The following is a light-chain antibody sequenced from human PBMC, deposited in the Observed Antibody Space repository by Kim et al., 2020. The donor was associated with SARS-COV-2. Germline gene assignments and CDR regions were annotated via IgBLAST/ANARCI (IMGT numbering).Light chain of an antibody. CDR1: LDTRDW. CDR3: QQGNSFPYT. J-gene: IGKJ2*01. V-gene: IGKV1-12*01. CDR2: AAS. Sequence: QMTQSPSSVSAFVGDRVTITCRASLDTRDWVAWYQQKPGQAPRLLIYAASRLQVGVPSRFSGNGSGTHFTLNINNVQPADFATYFCQQGNSFPYTFGQGTKLEI.